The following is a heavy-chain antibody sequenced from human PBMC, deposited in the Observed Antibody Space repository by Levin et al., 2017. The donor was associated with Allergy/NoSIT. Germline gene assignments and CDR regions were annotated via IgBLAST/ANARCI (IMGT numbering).Heavy chain of an antibody. CDR3: ARRGTRDYYYYMDV. V-gene: IGHV5-51*01. CDR1: GYSFTSYW. Sequence: GESLKISCQGSGYSFTSYWIGWVRQMPGKGLEWMGIIYPGDSDTRYSPSFQGQVPISADTSISIAYLQWSSLKASDTAIYYCARRGTRDYYYYMDVWGKGNTVTVAS. D-gene: IGHD1-1*01. J-gene: IGHJ6*03. CDR2: IYPGDSDT.